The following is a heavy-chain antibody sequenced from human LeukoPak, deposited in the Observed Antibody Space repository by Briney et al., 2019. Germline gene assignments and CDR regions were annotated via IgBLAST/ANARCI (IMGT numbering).Heavy chain of an antibody. CDR3: ARGNLYYYDSSGYYFKFDY. Sequence: SETLSLTCTVSGGSVSSGSYYWSWIRQPPGKGLEWIGEINHSGSTNYNPSLRSRVTISVDTSKNQFSLKLSSVTAADTAVYYCARGNLYYYDSSGYYFKFDYWGQGTLVTVS. J-gene: IGHJ4*02. CDR2: INHSGST. D-gene: IGHD3-22*01. V-gene: IGHV4-39*07. CDR1: GGSVSSGSYY.